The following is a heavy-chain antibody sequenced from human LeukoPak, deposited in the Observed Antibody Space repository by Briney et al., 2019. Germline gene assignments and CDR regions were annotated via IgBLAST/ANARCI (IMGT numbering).Heavy chain of an antibody. CDR2: INHSGST. J-gene: IGHJ4*02. Sequence: SETLSLTCAVYGGSFSGYYWSWIPQPPGKGLEWIGEINHSGSTNYNPSLKSRVTISVDTSKNQFSLKLSSVTAADTAVYYCARGPRWTGLFPRFDYWGQGTLVTVSS. V-gene: IGHV4-34*01. CDR3: ARGPRWTGLFPRFDY. D-gene: IGHD3/OR15-3a*01. CDR1: GGSFSGYY.